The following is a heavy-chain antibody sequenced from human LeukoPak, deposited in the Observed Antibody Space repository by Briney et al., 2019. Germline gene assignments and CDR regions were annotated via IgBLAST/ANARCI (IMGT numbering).Heavy chain of an antibody. D-gene: IGHD3-22*01. CDR2: IYYSGST. V-gene: IGHV4-39*07. CDR1: GGSISSSSYY. J-gene: IGHJ5*02. CDR3: ARDLGYYYDSSTRLYNWFDP. Sequence: SETLSLTCTVSGGSISSSSYYWGWIRQPPGKGLEWIGSIYYSGSTYYNPSLKSRVTISVDTSKNQFSLKLSSVTAADTAVYYCARDLGYYYDSSTRLYNWFDPWGQGTLVTVSS.